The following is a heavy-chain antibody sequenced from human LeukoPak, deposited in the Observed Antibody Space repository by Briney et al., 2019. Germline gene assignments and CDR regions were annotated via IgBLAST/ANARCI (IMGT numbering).Heavy chain of an antibody. CDR3: VRPRLGATPFDAFDI. CDR1: GGSFSGYY. CDR2: IYYSGST. D-gene: IGHD1-26*01. Sequence: SETLSLTCAVYGGSFSGYYWSWIRQPPGKGLEWIGNIYYSGSTYYNPSLKSRVTISVDTSKNQFSLKLSSVTAADTAVYYCVRPRLGATPFDAFDIWGQGSMVTVSS. V-gene: IGHV4-34*01. J-gene: IGHJ3*02.